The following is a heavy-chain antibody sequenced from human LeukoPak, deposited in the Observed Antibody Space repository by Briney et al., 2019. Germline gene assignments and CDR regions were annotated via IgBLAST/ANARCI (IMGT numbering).Heavy chain of an antibody. Sequence: GGSLRLSCAASGFTFSSYEMNWVRQAPGKGLEWVSYISSSGSTIYYADSVKGRFTISRDSAKNSLYLQMNSLRAEDTAVYYCARDLYHFDTSGYLYWGQGTLVTVSS. D-gene: IGHD3-22*01. CDR3: ARDLYHFDTSGYLY. J-gene: IGHJ4*02. CDR2: ISSSGSTI. CDR1: GFTFSSYE. V-gene: IGHV3-48*03.